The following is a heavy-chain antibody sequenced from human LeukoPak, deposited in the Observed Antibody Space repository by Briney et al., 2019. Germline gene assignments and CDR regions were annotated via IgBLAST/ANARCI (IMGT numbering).Heavy chain of an antibody. CDR2: ISGSAGST. D-gene: IGHD6-13*01. Sequence: GGSLRLSCAASGFTVSSNYMSWVRQAPGKGLEWVSAISGSAGSTYYADSVKGRFTISRDNSKNMLYMQMNSLRAEDTAVYYCAKDRSSTWTKYYFDYWGQGTLVTVSS. CDR3: AKDRSSTWTKYYFDY. J-gene: IGHJ4*02. V-gene: IGHV3-23*01. CDR1: GFTVSSNY.